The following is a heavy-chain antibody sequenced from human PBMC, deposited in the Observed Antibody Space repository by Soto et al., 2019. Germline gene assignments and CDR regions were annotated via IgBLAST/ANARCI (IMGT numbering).Heavy chain of an antibody. CDR1: GGTFSSYT. D-gene: IGHD3-22*01. J-gene: IGHJ3*02. Sequence: QVQLVQSGAEVKKPGSSVKVSCKASGGTFSSYTISWVRQAPGQGLEWMGRIIPILGIANYAQKFQGRVTITADKSTSTAYMELSSLRSEDTAVYYCARDPPYYYDSSGYYEGGDAFDIWGQGTMVTVSS. CDR2: IIPILGIA. V-gene: IGHV1-69*08. CDR3: ARDPPYYYDSSGYYEGGDAFDI.